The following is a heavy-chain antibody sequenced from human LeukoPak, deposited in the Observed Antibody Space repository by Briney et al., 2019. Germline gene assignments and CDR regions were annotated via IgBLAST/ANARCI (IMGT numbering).Heavy chain of an antibody. CDR1: GGTFSSYT. CDR2: IIPILGIA. D-gene: IGHD3-22*01. Sequence: ASVKGSCKASGGTFSSYTISWVRQAPGQGLEWMGRIIPILGIANYAQKFQGRVTITADKSTSTAYMELSSLRSEDTAVYYCARDGYYDSSGYRLDPWGQGTLVTVSS. J-gene: IGHJ5*02. CDR3: ARDGYYDSSGYRLDP. V-gene: IGHV1-69*04.